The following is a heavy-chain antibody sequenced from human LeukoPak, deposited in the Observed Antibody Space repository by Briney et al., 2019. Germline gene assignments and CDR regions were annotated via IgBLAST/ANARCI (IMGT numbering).Heavy chain of an antibody. CDR3: ARGSTSDWPLDH. V-gene: IGHV1-3*01. Sequence: ASVKVSCKASGYSFTSYAMHWVRQALGQRPEWMGWINVDSGNTKYSEKFQDRVTITRDTSAGTAYVELSRLSSEDTAIYYCARGSTSDWPLDHWGQETLVTISS. J-gene: IGHJ4*02. CDR2: INVDSGNT. D-gene: IGHD2-2*01. CDR1: GYSFTSYA.